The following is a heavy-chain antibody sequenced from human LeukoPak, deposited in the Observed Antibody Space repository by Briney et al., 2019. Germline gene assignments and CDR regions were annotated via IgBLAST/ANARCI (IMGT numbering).Heavy chain of an antibody. Sequence: NPSETLSLTCTVSGGSISSSSYYWGWIRQPPGKGLEWIGSIYYSGSTYYNPSLKSRVTISVDTSKNQFSLKLSSVTAADTAVYYCARETITIFGVVIPSWGQGTLVTVSS. CDR1: GGSISSSSYY. CDR3: ARETITIFGVVIPS. CDR2: IYYSGST. V-gene: IGHV4-39*07. J-gene: IGHJ4*02. D-gene: IGHD3-3*01.